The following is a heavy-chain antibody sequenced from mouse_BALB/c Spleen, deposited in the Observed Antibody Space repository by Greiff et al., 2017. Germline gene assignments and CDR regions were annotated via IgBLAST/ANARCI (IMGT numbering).Heavy chain of an antibody. V-gene: IGHV2-9*02. CDR3: ASLSSYGFAY. CDR2: IWAGGST. J-gene: IGHJ3*01. CDR1: GFSLTSYG. Sequence: QVQLQQSGPGLVAPSQSLSITCTVSGFSLTSYGVHWVRQPPGKGLEWLGVIWAGGSTNYNSALMSRLSISKDNSKSQVFLKMNSLQTDDTAMYYCASLSSYGFAYWGQGTLVTVSA. D-gene: IGHD1-1*01.